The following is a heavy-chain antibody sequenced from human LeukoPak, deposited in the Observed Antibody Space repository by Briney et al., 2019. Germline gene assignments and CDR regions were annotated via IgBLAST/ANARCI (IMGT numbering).Heavy chain of an antibody. D-gene: IGHD2-2*01. CDR2: IIPILGIA. Sequence: SVKVSCKASGGTFSSYAISWVRQAPGQGLEWMGRIIPILGIANYAQKFQGRVTITADKSTSTAYMELSSLRSEDTAVYYCARATDIVVVPAAKELNWFDPWGQGTLVTVSS. CDR1: GGTFSSYA. CDR3: ARATDIVVVPAAKELNWFDP. V-gene: IGHV1-69*04. J-gene: IGHJ5*02.